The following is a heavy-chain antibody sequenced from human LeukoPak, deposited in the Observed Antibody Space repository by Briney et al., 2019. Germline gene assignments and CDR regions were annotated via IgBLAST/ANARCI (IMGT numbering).Heavy chain of an antibody. D-gene: IGHD3-16*01. CDR2: VYFSGAT. CDR1: GGSIGTSHYY. J-gene: IGHJ4*02. Sequence: SETLSLTCTVSGGSIGTSHYYWGWLRQPPGKGLEWIGSVYFSGATNYNPSLKSRVTISLDTSKNQFSLRLTSVTAADTAVYYCTRLFYDHLWGTRRNGWDYFDYWGQGTLVTVSS. V-gene: IGHV4-39*01. CDR3: TRLFYDHLWGTRRNGWDYFDY.